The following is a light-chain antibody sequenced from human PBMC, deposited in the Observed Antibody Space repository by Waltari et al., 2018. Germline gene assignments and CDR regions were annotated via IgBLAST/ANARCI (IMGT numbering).Light chain of an antibody. V-gene: IGLV2-8*01. Sequence: QSALTQPPSAPGSPGQSVTISCTGTSSDVGGYNYVSWYQQHPGKAPNLMIFEVSRRPSGVPDRFSGSKSVNTASLTVSGLQAEDEADYYCSSYAGSNNVFGTGTKVTVL. CDR3: SSYAGSNNV. CDR1: SSDVGGYNY. J-gene: IGLJ1*01. CDR2: EVS.